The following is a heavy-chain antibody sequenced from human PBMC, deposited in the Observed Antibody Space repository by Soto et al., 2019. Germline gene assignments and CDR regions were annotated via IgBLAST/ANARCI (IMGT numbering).Heavy chain of an antibody. CDR3: ASCFGVVIKPSYYYYYYGMDV. CDR2: ISAYNGNT. CDR1: GYTFTSYG. Sequence: ASVKVSCKASGYTFTSYGISWVRQAPGQGLEWMGGISAYNGNTNYAQKFQGRVTITADTSTSTAYMELSSLRSEDTAVYYCASCFGVVIKPSYYYYYYGMDVWGQGTTVTVSS. D-gene: IGHD3-3*01. V-gene: IGHV1-18*01. J-gene: IGHJ6*02.